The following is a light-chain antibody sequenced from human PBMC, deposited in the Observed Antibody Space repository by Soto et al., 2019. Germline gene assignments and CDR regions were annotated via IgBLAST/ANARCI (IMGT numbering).Light chain of an antibody. CDR1: QSVSSN. CDR2: GAS. V-gene: IGKV3-15*01. CDR3: QQYNNWPQT. Sequence: EIVMTQSPATLSVSPGERATLSCRASQSVSSNLAWYQQKPGQAPRLLIYGASTRYTGIPARFSGSGSGTEFTLTISSLQSEDVAVYYCQQYNNWPQTFGQGTMVEIK. J-gene: IGKJ1*01.